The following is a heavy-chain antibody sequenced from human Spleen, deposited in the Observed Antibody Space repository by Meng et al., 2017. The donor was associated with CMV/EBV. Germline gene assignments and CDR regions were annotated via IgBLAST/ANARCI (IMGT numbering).Heavy chain of an antibody. CDR2: ISSGPSGN. CDR1: ELTLSNYS. Sequence: SELTLSNYSMNGVRQVPGKGLEWVSCISSGPSGNNYGDSVRGRFTISRDNAKRSLYLQMNSLRAEDTAVYYCARDLLGFGEGYFDYWGQGTLVTVSS. J-gene: IGHJ4*02. D-gene: IGHD3-10*01. CDR3: ARDLLGFGEGYFDY. V-gene: IGHV3-21*01.